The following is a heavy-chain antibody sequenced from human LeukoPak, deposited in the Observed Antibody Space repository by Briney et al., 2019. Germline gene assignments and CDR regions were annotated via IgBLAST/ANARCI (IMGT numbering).Heavy chain of an antibody. J-gene: IGHJ3*02. CDR3: ATSLVGALPNDAFDI. CDR2: INPSGGST. V-gene: IGHV1-46*01. Sequence: ASVKVSCKASGYTFTSYYMHWVRQAPGQGLEWMGIINPSGGSTSYAQKFQGRVTMTRDTSTSTVYMELSSLRSEDTAVYYCATSLVGALPNDAFDIWGQGTMVTVSS. CDR1: GYTFTSYY. D-gene: IGHD1-26*01.